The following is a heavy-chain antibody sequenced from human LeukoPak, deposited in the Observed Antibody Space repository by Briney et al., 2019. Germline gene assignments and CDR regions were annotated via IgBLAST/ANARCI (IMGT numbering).Heavy chain of an antibody. Sequence: PGGSLRLSCAVSGFSINNYWMHWVRQAPGKGLEWVSAISGSGGSTYYADSVKGRFTISRDNSKNTLYLQMNSLRAEDTAVYYCAKDPSSGIDYWGQGTLVTVSS. D-gene: IGHD6-19*01. J-gene: IGHJ4*02. CDR2: ISGSGGST. CDR3: AKDPSSGIDY. CDR1: GFSINNYW. V-gene: IGHV3-23*01.